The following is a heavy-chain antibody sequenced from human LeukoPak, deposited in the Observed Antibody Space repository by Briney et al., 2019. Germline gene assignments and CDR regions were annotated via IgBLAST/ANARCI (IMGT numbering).Heavy chain of an antibody. V-gene: IGHV4-59*02. J-gene: IGHJ3*02. D-gene: IGHD2/OR15-2a*01. CDR3: ARDFSAAFDI. Sequence: GSLRLSCAAPGFTVSSNYMSWIRQPPGKGLEWIGYIYDSGTTNYNPSLKSRVTISVDTATNQFSLKLRSVTAADTAVYYCARDFSAAFDIWGQGTMVTVSS. CDR1: GFTVSSNY. CDR2: IYDSGTT.